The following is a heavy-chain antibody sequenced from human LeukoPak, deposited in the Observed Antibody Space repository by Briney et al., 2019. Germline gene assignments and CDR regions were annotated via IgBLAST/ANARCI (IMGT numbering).Heavy chain of an antibody. V-gene: IGHV1-18*01. J-gene: IGHJ4*02. Sequence: ALVKASCKASRYPFTPYGIIGGRQAPGHRLEGRGWVSAYNGNTNCAQKLQGRVTMTTDTSTSTAYMELRSRRGDDTALYYWAREMVRGPELNPLDYWGQGTLVTVSS. CDR1: RYPFTPYG. D-gene: IGHD3-10*01. CDR2: VSAYNGNT. CDR3: AREMVRGPELNPLDY.